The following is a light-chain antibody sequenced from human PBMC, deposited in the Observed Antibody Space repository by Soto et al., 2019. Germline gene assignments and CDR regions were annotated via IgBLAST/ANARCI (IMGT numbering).Light chain of an antibody. J-gene: IGKJ1*01. CDR1: QHIWSS. CDR2: DAS. V-gene: IGKV3-11*01. Sequence: EIVLTHSPPPLSPPPGERPPPPCRPSQHIWSSLAWYQQKPGQAPRLLMYDASKRATGIPARFSGSGSGTDFTLTISSLEPEDFAVYYCQQRSRWPWTFGQGTKVDIK. CDR3: QQRSRWPWT.